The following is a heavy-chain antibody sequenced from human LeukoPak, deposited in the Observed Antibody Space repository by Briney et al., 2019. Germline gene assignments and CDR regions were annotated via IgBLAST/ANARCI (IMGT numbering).Heavy chain of an antibody. V-gene: IGHV3-20*04. CDR1: GFTFDDYG. J-gene: IGHJ4*02. CDR3: ARGAEVQLWSYYFDY. D-gene: IGHD5-18*01. Sequence: GGSLRLSCAASGFTFDDYGMSWVRQAPGKGLEWVSGINWNGGSTGYADSVKGRFTISRDNAKNSLYLQMNSLRAEDTALYSCARGAEVQLWSYYFDYWGQGTLVTVSS. CDR2: INWNGGST.